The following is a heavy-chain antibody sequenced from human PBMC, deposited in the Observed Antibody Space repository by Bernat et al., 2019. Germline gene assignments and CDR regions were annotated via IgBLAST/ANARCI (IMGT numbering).Heavy chain of an antibody. J-gene: IGHJ2*01. CDR1: GFTFSSYS. CDR2: ISSSSSYI. CDR3: AREFMTPYWYFDL. D-gene: IGHD2-15*01. Sequence: EVQLVESGGGLVKPGGSLRLSCAASGFTFSSYSMNWVRQAPGKGLEWVSSISSSSSYIYYADSVKGRFTISRDNAKNSLYLQMNSLRAEDTAVYYCAREFMTPYWYFDLWGRGTLVTVSS. V-gene: IGHV3-21*01.